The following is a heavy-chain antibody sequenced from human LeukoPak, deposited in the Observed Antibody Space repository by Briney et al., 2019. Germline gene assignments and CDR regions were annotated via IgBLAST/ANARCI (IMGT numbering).Heavy chain of an antibody. J-gene: IGHJ4*02. V-gene: IGHV4-4*07. CDR2: IYTNGGT. CDR3: AGRDY. CDR1: GGSASSYY. Sequence: PSETLSLTCTVSGGSASSYYWSWIRQPAGKGLEWIGRIYTNGGTNYNASLGSRVTISVDKSNNQFSLKMTSVTVADTAVYYCAGRDYWGQGILVTVSS.